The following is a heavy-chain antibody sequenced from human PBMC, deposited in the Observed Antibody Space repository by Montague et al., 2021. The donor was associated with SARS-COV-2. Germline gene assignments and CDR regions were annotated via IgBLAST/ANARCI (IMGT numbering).Heavy chain of an antibody. Sequence: SEILSLTCTVSGGSISSSSYYWGWIRQPPGKRLEWIGSIYYSGSTYYNPSLKSRVTISVDTSKNQFSLKLSSVTAADTAVYYCARHTYYYGSGSYWFDPWGQGTLVTVSS. CDR3: ARHTYYYGSGSYWFDP. CDR1: GGSISSSSYY. D-gene: IGHD3-10*01. J-gene: IGHJ5*02. V-gene: IGHV4-39*01. CDR2: IYYSGST.